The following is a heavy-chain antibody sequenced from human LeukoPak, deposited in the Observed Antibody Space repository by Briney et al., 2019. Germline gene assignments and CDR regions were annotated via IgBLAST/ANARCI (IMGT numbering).Heavy chain of an antibody. CDR3: ARDVPWGSSSSGGFDY. CDR2: IIPIFGTA. J-gene: IGHJ4*02. Sequence: GASVKVSCKASGGTFSSYAISWVRQAPGQGLEWMGGIIPIFGTANYAQKFQGRVTITADESTSTAYMELGSLRSEDTAVYYCARDVPWGSSSSGGFDYWGQGTLVTVSS. D-gene: IGHD6-6*01. CDR1: GGTFSSYA. V-gene: IGHV1-69*13.